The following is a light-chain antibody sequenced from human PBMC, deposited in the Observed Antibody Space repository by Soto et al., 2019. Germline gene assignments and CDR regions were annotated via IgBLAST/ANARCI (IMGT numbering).Light chain of an antibody. V-gene: IGKV3-15*01. CDR3: QHYKNWPYT. CDR2: GAS. CDR1: QSVSNR. Sequence: ILMTQSPATLSVSPGERATLSCRASQSVSNRLAWYQQKLGQAPRLLIYGASTRATGIPARFSGSGSGTEFTLTISSLQSEDSAIYYCQHYKNWPYTFGQGTKLEMK. J-gene: IGKJ2*01.